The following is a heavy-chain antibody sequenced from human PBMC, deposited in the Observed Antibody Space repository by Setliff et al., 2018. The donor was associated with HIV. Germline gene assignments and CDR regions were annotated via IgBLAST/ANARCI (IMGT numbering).Heavy chain of an antibody. CDR2: MNPNNGNT. V-gene: IGHV1-8*02. CDR1: GSNVTDYD. CDR3: ARGTAPRPASVLEFLEWLFPNWFDP. Sequence: SVKTSCRASGSNVTDYDIHWVRQATGQGLEWMGWMNPNNGNTGYAEKFQGRVTMTRDTSISTAYMELSSLRSDDTAVYYCARGTAPRPASVLEFLEWLFPNWFDPWGQGTLVTVSS. D-gene: IGHD3-3*02. J-gene: IGHJ5*02.